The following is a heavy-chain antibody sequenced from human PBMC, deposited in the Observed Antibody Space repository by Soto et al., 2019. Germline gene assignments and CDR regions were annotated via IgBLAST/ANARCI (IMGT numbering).Heavy chain of an antibody. V-gene: IGHV3-23*01. Sequence: LRLSCAASGFTFSSYAMSWVRQAPGKGLEWVSAISGSGGSTYYADSVKGRFTISRDNSKNTLYLQMNSLRAEDTAVYYCATIQGRSSACFDYWGQGTLVTVSS. CDR1: GFTFSSYA. CDR2: ISGSGGST. CDR3: ATIQGRSSACFDY. D-gene: IGHD6-19*01. J-gene: IGHJ4*02.